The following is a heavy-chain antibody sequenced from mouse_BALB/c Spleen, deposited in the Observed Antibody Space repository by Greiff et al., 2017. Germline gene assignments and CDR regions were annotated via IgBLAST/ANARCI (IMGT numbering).Heavy chain of an antibody. CDR3: ARSPLDY. CDR1: GFTFSSFG. J-gene: IGHJ2*01. Sequence: EVQLVESGGGLVQPGGSRKLSCAASGFTFSSFGMHWVRQAPEKGLEWVAYISSGSSTIYYADTVKGRFTISRDNPKNTLFLQMTSLRSEDTAMYYCARSPLDYWGQGTTLTVSS. V-gene: IGHV5-17*02. CDR2: ISSGSSTI.